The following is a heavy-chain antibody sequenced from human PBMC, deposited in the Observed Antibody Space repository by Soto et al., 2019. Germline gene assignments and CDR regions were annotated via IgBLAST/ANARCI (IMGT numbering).Heavy chain of an antibody. CDR3: ARGRAHFDY. Sequence: SETLSLTCTVSGGSISSSSYYWGWIRQPPGKGLEWIGSIYYSGSTYYNPSLKSRVTISVDTSKNQFSLKLSSVTAADTAVYYCARGRAHFDYWGQGTLVTVSS. CDR2: IYYSGST. V-gene: IGHV4-39*01. J-gene: IGHJ4*02. CDR1: GGSISSSSYY.